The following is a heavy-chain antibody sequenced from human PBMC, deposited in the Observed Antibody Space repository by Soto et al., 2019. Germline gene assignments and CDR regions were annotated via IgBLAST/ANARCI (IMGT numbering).Heavy chain of an antibody. J-gene: IGHJ4*02. CDR2: ISAYNGNT. CDR1: GYTFTSYG. CDR3: ARDRGAYYYGSGGDY. D-gene: IGHD3-10*01. V-gene: IGHV1-18*01. Sequence: QVQLVQSGAEVKKPGASVKVSCKASGYTFTSYGISWVRQAPGQGLEWMGWISAYNGNTNYAQKLQGRVTMTTDTSTSTGYMELRSLRSDDTAVYYCARDRGAYYYGSGGDYWGQGTLVTVSS.